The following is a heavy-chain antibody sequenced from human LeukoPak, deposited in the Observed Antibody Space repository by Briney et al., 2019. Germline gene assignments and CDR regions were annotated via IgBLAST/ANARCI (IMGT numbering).Heavy chain of an antibody. Sequence: PSETLSLTCAVSGGSISSGGYSWSWTRQPPGKGLEWIGYIYHSGSTYYNPSLKSRVTISVDRSENQFSLKLSSVTAADTAVYYCARVAAAGGLCYFDYWGQGTLVTVSS. CDR1: GGSISSGGYS. CDR2: IYHSGST. CDR3: ARVAAAGGLCYFDY. J-gene: IGHJ4*02. V-gene: IGHV4-30-2*01. D-gene: IGHD6-13*01.